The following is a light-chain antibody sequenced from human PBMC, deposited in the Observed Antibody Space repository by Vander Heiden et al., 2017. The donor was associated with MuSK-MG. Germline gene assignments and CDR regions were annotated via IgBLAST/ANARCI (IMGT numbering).Light chain of an antibody. CDR2: GAS. Sequence: EIVMTQSPAALSVSPVERATLSCRASQSVSSNLAWYQQKPGQAPRLLIYGASTRDTGIPARFSGSGYGTQFTLTISSRQLEDFAVYYCQQYNNWPPHTFGQGTRLEIK. J-gene: IGKJ5*01. V-gene: IGKV3D-15*01. CDR3: QQYNNWPPHT. CDR1: QSVSSN.